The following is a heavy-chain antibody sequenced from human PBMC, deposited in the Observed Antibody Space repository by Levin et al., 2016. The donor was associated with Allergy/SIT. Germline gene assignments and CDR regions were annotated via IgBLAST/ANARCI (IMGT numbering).Heavy chain of an antibody. Sequence: WIRQPPGKGLEWIGSIYYSGSTYYNPSLKSRVTISVDTSKNQFSLKLSSVTAADTAVYYCARYFPYCSGGSCYFADYWGQGTLVTVSS. CDR3: ARYFPYCSGGSCYFADY. CDR2: IYYSGST. J-gene: IGHJ4*02. V-gene: IGHV4-39*01. D-gene: IGHD2-15*01.